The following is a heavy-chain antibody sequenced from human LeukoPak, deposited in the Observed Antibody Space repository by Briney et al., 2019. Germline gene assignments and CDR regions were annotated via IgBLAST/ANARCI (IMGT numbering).Heavy chain of an antibody. Sequence: AASVKVSCKASGYTFTGYYIHWVRQAPGQGLEWMGWINPNNGGTNFDPKFQGRLTLSRDTSISTAYMELGRLRSDDTAVYYCARIKWSAADDWGQGTLVTVSS. CDR2: INPNNGGT. CDR1: GYTFTGYY. V-gene: IGHV1-2*02. D-gene: IGHD6-13*01. J-gene: IGHJ4*02. CDR3: ARIKWSAADD.